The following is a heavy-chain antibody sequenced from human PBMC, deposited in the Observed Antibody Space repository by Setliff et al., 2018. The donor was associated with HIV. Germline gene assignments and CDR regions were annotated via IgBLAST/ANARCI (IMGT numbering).Heavy chain of an antibody. J-gene: IGHJ1*01. CDR1: GGNFNSYT. V-gene: IGHV1-69*10. Sequence: ASVKVSCRASGGNFNSYTVSWVRQDPGQGLEWMGGIIPMFNIAHYAQKFQGRATITADISKTTASIELRSLRSEDTAVYYCAGGWSENAVMVQVEYFRHWGQGTLVTVSS. CDR3: AGGWSENAVMVQVEYFRH. CDR2: IIPMFNIA. D-gene: IGHD3-10*01.